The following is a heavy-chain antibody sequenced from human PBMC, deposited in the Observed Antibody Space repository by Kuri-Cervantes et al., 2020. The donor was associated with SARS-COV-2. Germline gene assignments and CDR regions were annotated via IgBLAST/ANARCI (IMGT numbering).Heavy chain of an antibody. CDR2: ISAYNGNT. D-gene: IGHD4-17*01. CDR1: GGTFSSYG. J-gene: IGHJ4*02. CDR3: ARVDYGDYWVGFDY. V-gene: IGHV1-18*01. Sequence: ASVKVSCKASGGTFSSYGIRWVRQAPGQGLEWMGWISAYNGNTNYAQKLQGRVTMTTDTSTSTAYMELRSLRSDDTAVYYCARVDYGDYWVGFDYWGQGTLVTVSS.